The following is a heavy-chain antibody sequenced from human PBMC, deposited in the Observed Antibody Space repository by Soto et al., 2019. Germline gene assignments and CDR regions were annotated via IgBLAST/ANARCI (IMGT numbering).Heavy chain of an antibody. Sequence: SETLSLTYAVYGGSFSGYYWSWIRQPPGKGLEWIGEINHSGSTNYNPSLKSRVTISVDTSKNQFSLKLSSVTAADTAVYYCARDSRWDYWGQGTLVTVSS. J-gene: IGHJ4*02. CDR2: INHSGST. D-gene: IGHD5-18*01. CDR1: GGSFSGYY. V-gene: IGHV4-34*01. CDR3: ARDSRWDY.